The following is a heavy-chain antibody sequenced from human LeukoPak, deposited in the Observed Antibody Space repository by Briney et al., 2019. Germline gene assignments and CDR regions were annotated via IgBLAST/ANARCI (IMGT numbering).Heavy chain of an antibody. J-gene: IGHJ4*02. CDR2: MNPNSGNT. CDR1: GYTFTSYD. V-gene: IGHV1-8*01. CDR3: ALYYDFWSGYYHFDY. D-gene: IGHD3-3*01. Sequence: ASVKVSCKASGYTFTSYDINWVRQATGQGLEWMGWMNPNSGNTGYAQKFQGRVTMTRNTSISTAYMELSSLRSEDTAVYYCALYYDFWSGYYHFDYWGQGTLVTASS.